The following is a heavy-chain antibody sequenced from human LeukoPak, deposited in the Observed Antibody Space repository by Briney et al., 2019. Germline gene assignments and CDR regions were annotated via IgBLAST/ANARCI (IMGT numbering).Heavy chain of an antibody. V-gene: IGHV4-38-2*02. J-gene: IGHJ6*03. Sequence: SENLSLTCTGYGYSICNGHSWGCIRQPPGKGLEWIGTIYHGGNTYYNPSLKSRVTISLDTSKNQFSLRLSSVTAADTAVYYCAREGFYMDVWGKGTTVTVSS. CDR2: IYHGGNT. CDR3: AREGFYMDV. CDR1: GYSICNGHS.